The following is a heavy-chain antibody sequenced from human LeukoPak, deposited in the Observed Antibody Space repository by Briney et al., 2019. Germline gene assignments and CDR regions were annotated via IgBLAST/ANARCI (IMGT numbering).Heavy chain of an antibody. CDR2: ISSSGST. V-gene: IGHV4-61*02. J-gene: IGHJ3*02. CDR3: ARGPYSYDSSGAFDI. D-gene: IGHD3-22*01. CDR1: GDSLSSGDYY. Sequence: PSETLSLTCTVSGDSLSSGDYYWRWVRQPAGKGLEWLGRISSSGSTNYNPSLKSRVTISVDTSKNQFSLKLSSVTAADTAVYFCARGPYSYDSSGAFDIWGQGTMVTVSS.